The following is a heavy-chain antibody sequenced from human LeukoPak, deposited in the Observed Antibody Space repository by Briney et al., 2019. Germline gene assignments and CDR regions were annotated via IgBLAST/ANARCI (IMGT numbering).Heavy chain of an antibody. D-gene: IGHD5-24*01. CDR2: IYNSGST. CDR3: ARKDGDG. J-gene: IGHJ4*02. CDR1: GVSISSYH. V-gene: IGHV4-59*01. Sequence: SGTLSLTCTVSGVSISSYHWTWIRQPPGEGLEWIGHIYNSGSTNYNPSLRGRVTISLDTSKNQVSLKLNSVTAADTAMYYCARKDGDGWGQGTLVTVSS.